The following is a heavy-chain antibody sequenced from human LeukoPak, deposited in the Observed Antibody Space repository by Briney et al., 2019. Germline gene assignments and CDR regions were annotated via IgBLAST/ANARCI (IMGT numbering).Heavy chain of an antibody. CDR2: INHSGST. CDR3: ARGPAATGRYYYYYGMDV. J-gene: IGHJ6*02. V-gene: IGHV4-34*01. Sequence: SETLSLTCAVYGGSFSGYYWSWIRQPPGKGLEWIGEINHSGSTNYNPSLKSRVTISVDTSKNQFSLKLSSVTAADTAVYYCARGPAATGRYYYYYGMDVWGQGTTVTVSS. CDR1: GGSFSGYY. D-gene: IGHD2-2*01.